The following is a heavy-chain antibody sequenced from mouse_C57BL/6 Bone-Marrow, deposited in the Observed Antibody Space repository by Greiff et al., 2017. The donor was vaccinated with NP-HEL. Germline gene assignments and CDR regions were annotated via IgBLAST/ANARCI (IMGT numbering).Heavy chain of an antibody. D-gene: IGHD1-1*02. J-gene: IGHJ2*01. CDR1: GYTFTSYW. CDR2: IDPSDSYT. V-gene: IGHV1-69*01. CDR3: ALWDY. Sequence: QVQLKQPGAELVMPGASVKLSCKASGYTFTSYWMHWVKQRPGQGLEWIGEIDPSDSYTTYNQKFKGKSTLTVDKSSSTAYMQLSSLTSEDSAVYYCALWDYWGQGTTLTVSS.